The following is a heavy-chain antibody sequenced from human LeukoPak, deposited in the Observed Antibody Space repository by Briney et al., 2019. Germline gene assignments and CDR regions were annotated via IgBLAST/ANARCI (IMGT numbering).Heavy chain of an antibody. CDR1: GFTFSSYS. D-gene: IGHD3-3*01. V-gene: IGHV3-48*04. J-gene: IGHJ4*02. CDR2: ISSSSSTI. Sequence: PGGSLRLSCAASGFTFSSYSMNWVRQAPGKGLEWVSYISSSSSTIYYADSVKGRFTISRDNAKNSLYLQMNSLRAEDTAVYYCARDGVGYTFDYWGQGTLVTVSS. CDR3: ARDGVGYTFDY.